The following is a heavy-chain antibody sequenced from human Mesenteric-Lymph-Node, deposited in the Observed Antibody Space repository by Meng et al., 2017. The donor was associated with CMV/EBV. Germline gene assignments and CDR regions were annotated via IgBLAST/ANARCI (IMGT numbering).Heavy chain of an antibody. CDR3: ARALGGGSSPPGY. CDR2: INHSGST. Sequence: SETLSLTCAVYGGSFSGYYWSWIRQPPGKGLEWIGEINHSGSTNYNPSLKSRVTISVDTSKNQFSLRLTSVTAADTAVYYCARALGGGSSPPGYWGQGTLVTVSS. D-gene: IGHD6-6*01. V-gene: IGHV4-34*01. CDR1: GGSFSGYY. J-gene: IGHJ4*02.